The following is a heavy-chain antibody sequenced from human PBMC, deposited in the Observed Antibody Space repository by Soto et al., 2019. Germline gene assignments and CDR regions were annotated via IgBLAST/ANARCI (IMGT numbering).Heavy chain of an antibody. V-gene: IGHV4-59*01. J-gene: IGHJ6*04. CDR1: GGSISRYY. Sequence: SETLSLTCTVSGGSISRYYWSWIRQPPGKGLEWIGYIYYSGSTNYNPSLKSRVTISVDTSKNQFSLKLSSVTAADTAVYYCAKVLHFCIAASCYLRGVAMDLWGRGTTVPVSA. D-gene: IGHD2-15*01. CDR2: IYYSGST. CDR3: AKVLHFCIAASCYLRGVAMDL.